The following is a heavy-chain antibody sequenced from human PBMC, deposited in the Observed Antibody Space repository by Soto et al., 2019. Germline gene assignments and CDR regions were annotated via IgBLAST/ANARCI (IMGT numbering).Heavy chain of an antibody. CDR2: ISGSGGST. Sequence: GGSLRLSCTASGFTFSSYAMNWVRQAPGKGLEWVPVISGSGGSTYYADSVKGRFTISRDNSKNKLYLQMNSLRAEDTAVYYCASRTSGWYFDYWGQGTLVTVSS. J-gene: IGHJ4*02. CDR1: GFTFSSYA. CDR3: ASRTSGWYFDY. V-gene: IGHV3-23*01. D-gene: IGHD6-19*01.